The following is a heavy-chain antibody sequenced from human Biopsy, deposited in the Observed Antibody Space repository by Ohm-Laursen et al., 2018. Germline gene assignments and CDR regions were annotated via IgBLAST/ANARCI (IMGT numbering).Heavy chain of an antibody. CDR3: ARGPGKLWSGYYT. V-gene: IGHV3-53*01. D-gene: IGHD3-3*01. CDR1: GFTVSDNH. Sequence: SLRLSCSASGFTVSDNHISWISQAPGKGLQWVSLIYSDGNTYYADSVKGRFTISRDIPRNTLYLQMNSLRAEDTAVYYCARGPGKLWSGYYTWGQGSLVSVSS. J-gene: IGHJ5*02. CDR2: IYSDGNT.